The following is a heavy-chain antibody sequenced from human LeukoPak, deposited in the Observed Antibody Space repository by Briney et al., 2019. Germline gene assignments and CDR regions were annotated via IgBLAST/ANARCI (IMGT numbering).Heavy chain of an antibody. CDR3: ARDQDYGDFDY. CDR1: GFTFSSYS. V-gene: IGHV3-48*02. Sequence: GGSLRLSFAASGFTFSSYSMNWVRQAPGKGLEWVSYISSSSSTIYYADSVKGRFTISRDNAKNSLYLQMNSLRDEDTAVYCARDQDYGDFDYWGQGTLVTVSS. CDR2: ISSSSSTI. D-gene: IGHD4/OR15-4a*01. J-gene: IGHJ4*02.